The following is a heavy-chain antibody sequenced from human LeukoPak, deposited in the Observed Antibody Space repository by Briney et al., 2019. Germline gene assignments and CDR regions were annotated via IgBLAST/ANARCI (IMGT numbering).Heavy chain of an antibody. V-gene: IGHV4-39*01. D-gene: IGHD3-3*01. J-gene: IGHJ4*02. Sequence: SETLSLTCTVSGGSISNSYYWGWIRQPPGKGLEWIGSIYYSGDTYYNPSLKSRVTISVDTSKNQFSLKLNSVTAADTAMYYCQSRFLEWLLDYWGQGTLVTVSS. CDR3: QSRFLEWLLDY. CDR2: IYYSGDT. CDR1: GGSISNSYY.